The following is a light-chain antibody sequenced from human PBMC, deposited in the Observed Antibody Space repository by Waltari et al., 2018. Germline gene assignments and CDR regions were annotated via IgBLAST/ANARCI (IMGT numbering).Light chain of an antibody. CDR1: HTGSQR. Sequence: SYVLTQPPPLSVAPAQTARLTGDGSHTGSQRVLWYQQKSGQAPLLAVYDDNDRPSGIPGRFAGSNSGNTATLTISRVAAGDEADYYCHLWDSSTDHWVFGGGTRLTVL. J-gene: IGLJ3*02. CDR3: HLWDSSTDHWV. V-gene: IGLV3-21*02. CDR2: DDN.